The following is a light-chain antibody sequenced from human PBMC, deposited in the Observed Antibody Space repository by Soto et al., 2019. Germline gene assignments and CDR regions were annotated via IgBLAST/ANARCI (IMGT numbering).Light chain of an antibody. CDR2: GAS. CDR3: QQSYSTPRT. Sequence: DIQMTQSPSSLSAAVGDRVTITCRASQSITTYLNWYQKRPGKAPKVLIYGASNLLSGVPSRFTGSGSGTDFTLTISSLQPEDFATYYCQQSYSTPRTFGQGTKVDIK. V-gene: IGKV1-39*01. CDR1: QSITTY. J-gene: IGKJ1*01.